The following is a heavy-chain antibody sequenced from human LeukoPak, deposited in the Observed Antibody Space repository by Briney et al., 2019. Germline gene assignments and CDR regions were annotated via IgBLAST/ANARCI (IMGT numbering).Heavy chain of an antibody. CDR1: GFTFRSSG. CDR2: IKSDGSST. Sequence: GGSLRLSCAASGFTFRSSGMNWVRQAPGKGLEWVSRIKSDGSSTSYADSVKGRFTISRDNAKNTLYLQMNSLRAEDTAVYYCAKDANYYGSGSFSEYFQHWGQGTLVTVSS. D-gene: IGHD3-10*01. CDR3: AKDANYYGSGSFSEYFQH. V-gene: IGHV3-74*01. J-gene: IGHJ1*01.